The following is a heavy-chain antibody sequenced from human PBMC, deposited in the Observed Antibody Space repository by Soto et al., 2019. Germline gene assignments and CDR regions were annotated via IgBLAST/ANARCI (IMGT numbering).Heavy chain of an antibody. CDR3: GRHWNYRPYYYGMDV. CDR1: GGSISSYY. J-gene: IGHJ6*02. D-gene: IGHD1-7*01. CDR2: IYYSGST. Sequence: PSETLSLTCTVSGGSISSYYWSWIRQPPGKGLEWIGYIYYSGSTNYNPALKSRVTISVDTSKNQFSLKLSSVTAADAAVYYCGRHWNYRPYYYGMDVWGQGTTVTVSS. V-gene: IGHV4-59*01.